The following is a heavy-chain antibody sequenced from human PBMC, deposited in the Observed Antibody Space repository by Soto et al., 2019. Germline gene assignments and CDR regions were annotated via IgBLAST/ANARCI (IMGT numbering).Heavy chain of an antibody. Sequence: VQLQQWGAGLLKPSETLSLTCTLYGGSFSGSYWSWIRQPPGKGLEWVSSISSSSSYIYYADSVKGRFTISRDNAKNSLYLQMNSLRAEDTAVYYCARDVKSGWSISHYYYGMDVWGQGTTVTVSS. J-gene: IGHJ6*02. V-gene: IGHV3-21*01. CDR1: GGSFSGSY. CDR3: ARDVKSGWSISHYYYGMDV. D-gene: IGHD6-19*01. CDR2: ISSSSSYI.